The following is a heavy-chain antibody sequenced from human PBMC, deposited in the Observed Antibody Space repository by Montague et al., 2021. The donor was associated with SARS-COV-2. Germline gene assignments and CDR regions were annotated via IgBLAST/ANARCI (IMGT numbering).Heavy chain of an antibody. D-gene: IGHD3-22*01. V-gene: IGHV4-39*07. J-gene: IGHJ4*02. CDR2: IYYSGST. CDR3: AREGGWLSRGSYYFDY. CDR1: GGSISSSSYY. Sequence: SETLSLTCTVSGGSISSSSYYWGWIRQPPGKGLEWVGSIYYSGSTYYNPSLKSRVTISVDMSKNQFSLKLSSVTAADTAVYYCAREGGWLSRGSYYFDYWGQGTLVTVSS.